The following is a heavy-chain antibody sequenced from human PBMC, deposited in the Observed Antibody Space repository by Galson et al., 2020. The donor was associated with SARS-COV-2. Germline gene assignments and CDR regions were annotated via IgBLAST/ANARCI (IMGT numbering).Heavy chain of an antibody. D-gene: IGHD6-19*01. CDR3: ATLAVAGTGY. Sequence: GESLKISCVASGFTFDDYGMSWVRQAPGKGLEWVSGINWNGGSTGYADSVKGRFTISRDNAKNSLYLQMNSLRAEDTALYYCATLAVAGTGYWGQGTLVTVSS. J-gene: IGHJ4*02. CDR1: GFTFDDYG. CDR2: INWNGGST. V-gene: IGHV3-20*04.